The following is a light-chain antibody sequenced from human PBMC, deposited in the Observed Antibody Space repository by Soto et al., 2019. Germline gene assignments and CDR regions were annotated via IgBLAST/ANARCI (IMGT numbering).Light chain of an antibody. Sequence: EIVMTQSPATLSVSPGERATLSCRASQSVSSNLAWYQQKPGQAPRLLIYGASTRATGVPDRFSGSGSWADFTLTISRLEPEDFAVYYCQQYGSSITFGGGTKVDIK. V-gene: IGKV3-20*01. CDR2: GAS. CDR3: QQYGSSIT. J-gene: IGKJ4*01. CDR1: QSVSSN.